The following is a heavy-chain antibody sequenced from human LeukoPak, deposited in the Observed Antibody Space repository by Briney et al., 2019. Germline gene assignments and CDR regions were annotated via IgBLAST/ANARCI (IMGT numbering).Heavy chain of an antibody. D-gene: IGHD1-1*01. CDR3: ARGNDGWPHYYYYFMDV. J-gene: IGHJ6*03. CDR1: GYTFTNYY. V-gene: IGHV1-46*01. CDR2: INPSGGST. Sequence: ASVKVSCKASGYTFTNYYMHWVRQAPGQGLEWMGIINPSGGSTTYAQKFQGRVTMTRDMSTSTVYMELRSLRSADTAVYYCARGNDGWPHYYYYFMDVWGKGTTVTVSS.